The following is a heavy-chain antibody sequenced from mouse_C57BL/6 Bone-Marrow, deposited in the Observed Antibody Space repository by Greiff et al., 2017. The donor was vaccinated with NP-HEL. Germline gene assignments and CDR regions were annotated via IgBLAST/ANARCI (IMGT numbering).Heavy chain of an antibody. J-gene: IGHJ2*01. Sequence: QVQLQQSGPGLVQPSQSLSITCTVSGFSLTSYGVHWVRQSPGKGLEWLGVIWSGGSTDYNAAFISRLSISKDNSKSQVFFKMNRLQADDTAIYYCARDGYQFFYYFDYWGQGTTLTVSS. CDR2: IWSGGST. CDR1: GFSLTSYG. V-gene: IGHV2-2*01. D-gene: IGHD2-3*01. CDR3: ARDGYQFFYYFDY.